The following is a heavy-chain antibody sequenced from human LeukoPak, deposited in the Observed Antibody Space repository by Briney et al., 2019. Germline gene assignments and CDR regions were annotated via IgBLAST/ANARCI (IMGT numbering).Heavy chain of an antibody. CDR2: MHYSGNT. D-gene: IGHD5-24*01. Sequence: PSETLSLTCTVSGGSITSGTYYWGWIRQPPGKGLEWIGSMHYSGNTYYNRSLKSRVTISVDTSKNQFSLKLSSVTAADTAVYYCAGGERWLPRYWGQGTLVTVSS. CDR1: GGSITSGTYY. CDR3: AGGERWLPRY. V-gene: IGHV4-39*07. J-gene: IGHJ4*02.